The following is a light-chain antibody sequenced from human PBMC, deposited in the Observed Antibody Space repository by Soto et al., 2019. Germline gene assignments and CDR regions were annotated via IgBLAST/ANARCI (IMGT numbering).Light chain of an antibody. CDR2: DAS. CDR1: QGIRID. J-gene: IGKJ1*01. Sequence: IQMTHSPSSLSPSVGDRVTITCQASQGIRIDLGWYQQKPGKAPKRLIYDASNLQSGVPSRFSGSGSGTEFTLTISSLQPEDFATYSCLQHYSYPWTFGQGTKVDI. V-gene: IGKV1-17*01. CDR3: LQHYSYPWT.